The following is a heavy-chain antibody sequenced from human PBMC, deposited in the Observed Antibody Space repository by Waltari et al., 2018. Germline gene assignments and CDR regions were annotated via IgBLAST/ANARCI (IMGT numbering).Heavy chain of an antibody. D-gene: IGHD3-9*01. CDR2: IYYSGST. CDR1: GGSISSYY. J-gene: IGHJ6*03. V-gene: IGHV4-59*08. Sequence: QVQLQESGPGLVKPSETLSLTCTVSGGSISSYYWSWIRQPPGKGLEWIGYIYYSGSTNYNPSLKSRVTISVDTSKNQFALKLGSVTAADTAVYYCARLMTGYYYYDYMDVWGKGTTVTISS. CDR3: ARLMTGYYYYDYMDV.